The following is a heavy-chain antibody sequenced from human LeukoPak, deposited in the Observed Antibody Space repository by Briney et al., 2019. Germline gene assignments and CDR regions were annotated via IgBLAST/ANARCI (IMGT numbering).Heavy chain of an antibody. V-gene: IGHV3-30*18. J-gene: IGHJ4*02. CDR1: GFTFSSYG. CDR3: AKNSLGYCSSTSCYKGGFDY. D-gene: IGHD2-2*02. CDR2: IWYGGSNK. Sequence: PGRSLRLSCAASGFTFSSYGMHWVRQAPGKGLEWVAVIWYGGSNKYYADSVKGRFTISRDNSKNTLYLQMNSLRAEDTAVYYCAKNSLGYCSSTSCYKGGFDYWGQGTLVTVSS.